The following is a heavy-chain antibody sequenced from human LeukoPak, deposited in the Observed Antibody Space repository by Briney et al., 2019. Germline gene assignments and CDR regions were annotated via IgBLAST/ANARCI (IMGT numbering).Heavy chain of an antibody. CDR2: IYYSGST. D-gene: IGHD2-21*02. Sequence: PSETLSLTCAVYGGSFSGYYWSWIRQPPGKGLEWIGYIYYSGSTYYNPSLKSRVTISVDTSKNQFSLKLSSVTAADTAVYYCARGDLASEVFDYWGQGTLVTVSS. CDR1: GGSFSGYY. J-gene: IGHJ4*02. CDR3: ARGDLASEVFDY. V-gene: IGHV4-30-4*08.